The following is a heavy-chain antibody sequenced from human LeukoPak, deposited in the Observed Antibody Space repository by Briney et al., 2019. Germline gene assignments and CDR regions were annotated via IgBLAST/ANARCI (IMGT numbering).Heavy chain of an antibody. CDR2: IYRSGST. Sequence: KPSETLSLTCAVSGYSISSGYYWGWIRQPPGKGLEWIGSIYRSGSTYYNPSLKSRVTISVDTSKNQFSLKLSSVTAADTAVYYCTALDFWSGYSVDYWGQGTLVTVSS. CDR3: TALDFWSGYSVDY. CDR1: GYSISSGYY. J-gene: IGHJ4*02. D-gene: IGHD3-3*01. V-gene: IGHV4-38-2*01.